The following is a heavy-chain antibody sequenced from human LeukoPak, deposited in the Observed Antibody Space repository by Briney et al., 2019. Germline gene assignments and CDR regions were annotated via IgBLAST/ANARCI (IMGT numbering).Heavy chain of an antibody. CDR2: IYSGGST. J-gene: IGHJ4*02. Sequence: GGSLRLSCAASGFTVSSNYMSWVRQAPGKGLEWVSVIYSGGSTYYADSVKGRFPISRDNSKNTLYLQMNSLRAEDTAVYYCARDDNYGGNYFDYWGQGTLVTVSS. CDR1: GFTVSSNY. V-gene: IGHV3-53*01. D-gene: IGHD4-17*01. CDR3: ARDDNYGGNYFDY.